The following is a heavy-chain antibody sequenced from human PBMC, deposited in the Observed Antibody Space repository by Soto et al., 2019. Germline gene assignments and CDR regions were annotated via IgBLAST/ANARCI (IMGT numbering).Heavy chain of an antibody. D-gene: IGHD6-19*01. J-gene: IGHJ6*02. Sequence: QVQLVQSGAEVKKPGSSVKVSCKASGGTFSSYAISWVRQAPGQGLEWMGGSIPIFGTANYAQKFQGRVTITADESTSTAYMELSSLRSEDTAMYYCARDSPAVAGYYYYGMDVWGQGTTVTVSS. CDR1: GGTFSSYA. CDR3: ARDSPAVAGYYYYGMDV. V-gene: IGHV1-69*01. CDR2: SIPIFGTA.